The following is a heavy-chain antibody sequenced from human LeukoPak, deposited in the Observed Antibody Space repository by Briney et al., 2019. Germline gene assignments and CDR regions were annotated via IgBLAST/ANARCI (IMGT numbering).Heavy chain of an antibody. V-gene: IGHV4-34*01. Sequence: SETLSLTCAVYGGSFGGYYWSWIRQPPGKGLEWIGEINHSGSTNYNPSLKSRVTISVDTSKNQFSLKLSSVTAADTAVYYCAKASQIVVVVPAPFCDYWGQGTLVTVSS. CDR3: AKASQIVVVVPAPFCDY. D-gene: IGHD2-15*01. CDR1: GGSFGGYY. CDR2: INHSGST. J-gene: IGHJ4*02.